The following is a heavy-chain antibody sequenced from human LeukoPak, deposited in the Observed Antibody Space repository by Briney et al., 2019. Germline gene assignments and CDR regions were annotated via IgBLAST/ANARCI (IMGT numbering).Heavy chain of an antibody. D-gene: IGHD3-16*01. CDR2: IGASNDPT. J-gene: IGHJ4*02. CDR3: ASAAYYHDY. CDR1: GFNFSSYA. Sequence: GGSLRLSCTASGFNFSSYAMSWVRQAPGKGLEWVSIIGASNDPTYYPDSVGGRFTIPRDNSKNTLYLQMHSLRAEDTAVYYCASAAYYHDYWGQGTLVTVSS. V-gene: IGHV3-23*01.